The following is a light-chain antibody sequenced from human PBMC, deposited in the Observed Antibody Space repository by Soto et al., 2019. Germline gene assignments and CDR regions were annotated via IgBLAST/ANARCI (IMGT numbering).Light chain of an antibody. Sequence: SYELTQPPSVSVSPGQTASITCSGDKLGDKYASWYHQRPGQSPVLVIYQDTKRPSGIPERFSGSTSGNTATLTITGTQAMDEADYYCQAWDSSTLVFGGGTKVTVL. J-gene: IGLJ3*02. CDR2: QDT. CDR3: QAWDSSTLV. V-gene: IGLV3-1*01. CDR1: KLGDKY.